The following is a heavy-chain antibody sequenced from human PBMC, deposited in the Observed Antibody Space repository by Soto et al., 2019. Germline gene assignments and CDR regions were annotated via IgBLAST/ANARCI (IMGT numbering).Heavy chain of an antibody. V-gene: IGHV3-13*01. CDR1: GFSFSVYA. CDR2: IGTAGDT. D-gene: IGHD2-2*01. J-gene: IGHJ6*02. CDR3: ARGRHHQGMDV. Sequence: GGSLRLSCAASGFSFSVYALHWVRQAPGKGLEWVSAIGTAGDTYYPGSVKGRFTISRENAKNSLYLQMNSLRAGDTAVYYCARGRHHQGMDVWGQGTTVTVSS.